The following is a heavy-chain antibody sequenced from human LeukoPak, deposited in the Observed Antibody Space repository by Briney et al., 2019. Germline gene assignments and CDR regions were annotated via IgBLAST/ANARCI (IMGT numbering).Heavy chain of an antibody. CDR1: GGSFSGYY. Sequence: SETLSLTCAVYGGSFSGYYWSWIRQPPGKGLEWIGEINHSGSTNYNPSLRSRVSISVDTSKNQFSLKLSSVTAADTAVYYCASSSWYWFDPWGQGTLVTVSS. J-gene: IGHJ5*02. CDR2: INHSGST. CDR3: ASSSWYWFDP. D-gene: IGHD6-13*01. V-gene: IGHV4-34*01.